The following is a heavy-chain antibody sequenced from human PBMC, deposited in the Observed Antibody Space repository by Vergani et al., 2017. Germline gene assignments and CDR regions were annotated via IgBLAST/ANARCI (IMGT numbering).Heavy chain of an antibody. V-gene: IGHV3-49*03. Sequence: EVQLVESGGGLVQPGRSLRLSCTASGFTFGDYAMSWFRQAPGKGLEWVGFIRSKAYGGTTEYAASVKGRFTISRDDSKSIAYLQMNSLKTEDTAVYXCTKGLELLPNHNYFDYWGQGTLVTVSS. J-gene: IGHJ4*02. CDR2: IRSKAYGGTT. CDR3: TKGLELLPNHNYFDY. D-gene: IGHD1-7*01. CDR1: GFTFGDYA.